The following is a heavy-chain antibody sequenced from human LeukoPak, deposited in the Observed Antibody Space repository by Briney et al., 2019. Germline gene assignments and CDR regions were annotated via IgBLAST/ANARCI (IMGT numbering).Heavy chain of an antibody. V-gene: IGHV1-69*05. J-gene: IGHJ5*02. CDR1: GGTFSSYA. CDR3: ARVGRCSSTSCFLSMGWFDP. D-gene: IGHD2-2*01. Sequence: ASVKVSCKASGGTFSSYAISWVRQAPGQGFEWMGGIIPIFGTANYAQKFQGRVTITTDESTSTAYMELSSLRSEDTAVYYCARVGRCSSTSCFLSMGWFDPWGQGTLVTVSS. CDR2: IIPIFGTA.